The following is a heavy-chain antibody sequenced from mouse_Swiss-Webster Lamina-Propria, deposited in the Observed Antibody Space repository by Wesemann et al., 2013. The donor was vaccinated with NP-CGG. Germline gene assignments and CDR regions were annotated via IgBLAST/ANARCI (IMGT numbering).Heavy chain of an antibody. V-gene: IGHV3-8*02. Sequence: EYAGYISYSGSTYYNPSLKSRISITRDTSKNQYYLQLNSVTTEDTATYYCARYDYWGQGTTLTVSS. J-gene: IGHJ2*01. CDR2: ISYSGST. CDR3: ARYDY.